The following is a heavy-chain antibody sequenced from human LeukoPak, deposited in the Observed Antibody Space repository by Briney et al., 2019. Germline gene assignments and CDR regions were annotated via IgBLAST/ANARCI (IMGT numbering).Heavy chain of an antibody. CDR2: ISGSGDRT. CDR1: GFTFSNYA. D-gene: IGHD6-19*01. J-gene: IGHJ4*02. V-gene: IGHV3-23*01. Sequence: GGSLRLSCVGAGFTFSNYAMTWVRQAPGKGLGWGSGISGSGDRTYYADSVKGRFTIYRDNSKNTLYLQMNSLTDDDSAVYYCAKDRIPVAGRQDIWDYWGQGTLVTVSS. CDR3: AKDRIPVAGRQDIWDY.